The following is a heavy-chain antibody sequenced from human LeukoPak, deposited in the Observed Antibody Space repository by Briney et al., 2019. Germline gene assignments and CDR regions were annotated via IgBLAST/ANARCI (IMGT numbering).Heavy chain of an antibody. D-gene: IGHD6-19*01. Sequence: PSETLSLTCTVSGGSISSSYYYWGWIRQPPGKGLEWIGSIYYSGSTYYNPSLKSRVTISVDTSKNQFSLKLSSVTAADTAVYYCARAIAVAGNIDYWGQGTLVTVSS. CDR3: ARAIAVAGNIDY. CDR1: GGSISSSYYY. V-gene: IGHV4-39*07. J-gene: IGHJ4*02. CDR2: IYYSGST.